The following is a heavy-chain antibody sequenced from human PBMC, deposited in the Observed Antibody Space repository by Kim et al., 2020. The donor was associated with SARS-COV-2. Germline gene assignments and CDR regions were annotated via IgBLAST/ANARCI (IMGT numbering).Heavy chain of an antibody. J-gene: IGHJ4*02. V-gene: IGHV4-34*01. D-gene: IGHD3-10*01. CDR3: ARGWDGTMVRGVPRTPFDY. CDR2: INHSGST. Sequence: SETLSLTCAVYGGSFSGYYWSWIRQPPGKGLEWIGEINHSGSTNYNPSLKSRVTISVDTSKNQFSLKLSSVTAADTAVYYCARGWDGTMVRGVPRTPFDYWGQGTLVTVSS. CDR1: GGSFSGYY.